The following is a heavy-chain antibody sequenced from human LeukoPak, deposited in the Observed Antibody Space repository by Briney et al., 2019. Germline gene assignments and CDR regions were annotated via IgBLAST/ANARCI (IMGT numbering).Heavy chain of an antibody. D-gene: IGHD5-18*01. CDR2: INPNSGGT. V-gene: IGHV1-2*02. CDR1: GYTFTGYY. Sequence: ASVKVSCMAPGYTFTGYYMHWVRQAPGQGLEWMGWINPNSGGTNYAQKFQGRVTLTRDTSISTAYMELSRLRSEDTAVYYCARLMWEYSYVLDYWGEGTLVTVSS. CDR3: ARLMWEYSYVLDY. J-gene: IGHJ4*02.